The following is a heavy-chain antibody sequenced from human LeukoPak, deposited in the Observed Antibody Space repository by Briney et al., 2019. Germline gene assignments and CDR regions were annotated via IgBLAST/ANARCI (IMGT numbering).Heavy chain of an antibody. Sequence: SGGSLRLSCAASGLTFSTYGMNWVRQAPGKGLEWVAVVWYDGSNKYYADSVKGRFTVSRDNSKNTLYLQMNSLRAEDTAIYYCARDRWFGDEDSFDIWGQGTMVTVSS. D-gene: IGHD3-10*01. CDR2: VWYDGSNK. CDR1: GLTFSTYG. J-gene: IGHJ3*02. CDR3: ARDRWFGDEDSFDI. V-gene: IGHV3-33*01.